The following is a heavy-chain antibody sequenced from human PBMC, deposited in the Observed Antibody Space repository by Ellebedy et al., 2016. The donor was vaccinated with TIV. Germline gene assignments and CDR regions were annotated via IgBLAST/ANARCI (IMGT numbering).Heavy chain of an antibody. D-gene: IGHD6-13*01. CDR2: AYWDDDN. J-gene: IGHJ4*02. CDR1: GFSLVTSGVG. V-gene: IGHV2-5*02. Sequence: SGPTLVKPTQTLTLTCTFSGFSLVTSGVGVGWLRQPPGKALEWLAFAYWDDDNRYNPFLRSRLTVTKDTSKNQVVLTMTNMDPVDTATYYCAHHYSSSWYPVYWGQGTLVTVSS. CDR3: AHHYSSSWYPVY.